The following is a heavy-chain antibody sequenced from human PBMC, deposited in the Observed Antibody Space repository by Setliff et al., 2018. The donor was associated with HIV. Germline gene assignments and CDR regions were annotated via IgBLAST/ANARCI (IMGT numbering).Heavy chain of an antibody. D-gene: IGHD6-19*01. J-gene: IGHJ3*02. CDR1: GYTLTELS. Sequence: ASVKVSCKVSGYTLTELSRHWVRQAPGKGLEWMGGFDPEDGNTIYVQKFQGRVTMTADTSTDTAYMELSSLRSEDTAVYYCATVSHTNVAAHDAFDIWGQGTMVTVSS. CDR3: ATVSHTNVAAHDAFDI. V-gene: IGHV1-24*01. CDR2: FDPEDGNT.